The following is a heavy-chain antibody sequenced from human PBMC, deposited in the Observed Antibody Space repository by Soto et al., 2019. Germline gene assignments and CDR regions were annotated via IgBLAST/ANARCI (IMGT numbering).Heavy chain of an antibody. Sequence: QITLKESGPTLVKPTQTLTLTCTFSGFSLSTSGVGVGWIRQPPGKALEWLALIYWDDDKRYSPSLKSRLTITKDTSKNQVVLTMTNMDPVDTATYYCAHRQGLSSWYLFYAFDIWGQGTMVTVSS. J-gene: IGHJ3*02. CDR3: AHRQGLSSWYLFYAFDI. CDR2: IYWDDDK. V-gene: IGHV2-5*02. CDR1: GFSLSTSGVG. D-gene: IGHD6-13*01.